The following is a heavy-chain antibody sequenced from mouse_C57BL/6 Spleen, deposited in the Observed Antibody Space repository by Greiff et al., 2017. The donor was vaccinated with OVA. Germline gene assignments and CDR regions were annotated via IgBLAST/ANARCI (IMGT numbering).Heavy chain of an antibody. J-gene: IGHJ4*01. Sequence: QVQLQQSGAELMKPGASVKLSCKATGYTFTGYWIEWVKQRPGHGLEWIGEILPGSGSTNYNEKFKGKATFTADTSSNAAYMQHSNLTTEESAIYACANGDGYFYAMDYWGQGTSVTVSS. CDR2: ILPGSGST. D-gene: IGHD2-3*01. CDR1: GYTFTGYW. V-gene: IGHV1-9*01. CDR3: ANGDGYFYAMDY.